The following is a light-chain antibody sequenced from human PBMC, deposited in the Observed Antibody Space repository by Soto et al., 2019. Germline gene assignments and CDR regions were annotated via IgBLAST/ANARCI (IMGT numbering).Light chain of an antibody. Sequence: QALLTESPSVSGAPGERVTISCTGSSSDIGAGYRVRWYQQVPGTAPKLLIYDNTNRPSGVSVRFSGSKSGTSASLAISGLQAEDEADYYCQSFDKYLSAVVFGGGTKVTVL. CDR3: QSFDKYLSAVV. J-gene: IGLJ2*01. V-gene: IGLV1-40*01. CDR1: SSDIGAGYR. CDR2: DNT.